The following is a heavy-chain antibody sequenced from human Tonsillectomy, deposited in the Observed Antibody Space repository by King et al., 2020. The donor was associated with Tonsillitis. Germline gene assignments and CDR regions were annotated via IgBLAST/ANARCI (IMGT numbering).Heavy chain of an antibody. CDR1: GFSLTTSGVG. Sequence: ITLKESGPTLVKPTETLTLTCTFSGFSLTTSGVGVGWIRQPPGKALEWLALIYWDDDKRYSPSLKNRLTITKDTSKDQVVLTMTNMDPVDTATYFCARYTGNTIFGLVISAYYFDYWGQGTLVTVSS. V-gene: IGHV2-5*02. D-gene: IGHD3/OR15-3a*01. CDR3: ARYTGNTIFGLVISAYYFDY. J-gene: IGHJ4*02. CDR2: IYWDDDK.